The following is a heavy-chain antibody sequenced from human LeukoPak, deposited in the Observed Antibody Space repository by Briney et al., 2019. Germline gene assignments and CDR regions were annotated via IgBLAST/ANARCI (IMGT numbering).Heavy chain of an antibody. Sequence: GESLNFSCKGSGYNFTNFWLGWVRQMPGKGLEWMGLIYPGDSDTRYSPSFRGQVTISLDKSISTAYLQWSSLKPSDTAMYYCARHPASLKWFQSSHDNSSDPRGQGTLVAVSS. CDR2: IYPGDSDT. D-gene: IGHD3-3*02. V-gene: IGHV5-51*01. CDR1: GYNFTNFW. CDR3: ARHPASLKWFQSSHDNSSDP. J-gene: IGHJ5*02.